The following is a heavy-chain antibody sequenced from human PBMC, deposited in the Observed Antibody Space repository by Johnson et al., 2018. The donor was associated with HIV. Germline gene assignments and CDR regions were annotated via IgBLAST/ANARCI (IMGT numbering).Heavy chain of an antibody. CDR1: GFTFSSYG. J-gene: IGHJ3*02. V-gene: IGHV3-30*02. CDR2: IRYDGSNK. D-gene: IGHD3-10*01. CDR3: AKGRSGGSGAFDI. Sequence: VQLVESGGGVAQPGRSLRLSCAASGFTFSSYGMHWVRQAPGKGLEWVAFIRYDGSNKYYADSVKGRFTISRDNSKNTLYVQMNRLRTEDTAVYFCAKGRSGGSGAFDIWGQGTMVNVSS.